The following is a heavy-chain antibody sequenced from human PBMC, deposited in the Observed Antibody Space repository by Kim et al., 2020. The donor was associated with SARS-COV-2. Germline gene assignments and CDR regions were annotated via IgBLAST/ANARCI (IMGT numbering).Heavy chain of an antibody. J-gene: IGHJ4*02. D-gene: IGHD6-13*01. CDR2: IWYDGINK. CDR3: AREAIAAAYIDY. CDR1: GFTFGTYG. Sequence: GGSLRLSCAASGFTFGTYGMHWVRQAPGKGLEWVAVIWYDGINKYYADSVKGRFTISRGNSKNTLYLQMDSLRDEDTAVYYCAREAIAAAYIDYWGQGTLVTVSS. V-gene: IGHV3-33*01.